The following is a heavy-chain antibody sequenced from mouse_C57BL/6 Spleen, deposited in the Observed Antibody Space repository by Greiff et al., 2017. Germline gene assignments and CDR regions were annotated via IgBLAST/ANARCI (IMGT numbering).Heavy chain of an antibody. CDR2: IDPSDSYT. V-gene: IGHV1-69*01. CDR3: ARQATVVAPFDY. J-gene: IGHJ2*01. CDR1: GYTFTSYW. D-gene: IGHD1-1*01. Sequence: QVQLHQPGAELVMPGASVKLSCKASGYTFTSYWMHWVKQRPGQGLEWIGEIDPSDSYTNYNQKFKGKSTLTVDKSSSTAYLQLSSLTSEDSAVYYCARQATVVAPFDYWGKGTTLTVSS.